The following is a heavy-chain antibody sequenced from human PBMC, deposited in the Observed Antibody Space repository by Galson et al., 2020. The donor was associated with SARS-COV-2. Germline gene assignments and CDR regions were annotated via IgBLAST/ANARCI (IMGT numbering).Heavy chain of an antibody. V-gene: IGHV3-23*01. J-gene: IGHJ4*02. CDR3: AKSPARSWAAFDY. D-gene: IGHD6-13*01. CDR1: GSTFSSDA. CDR2: LSGSGDAT. Sequence: GGSLRLSCAASGSTFSSDAMSWVRQAPGRGLEWVSFLSGSGDATHYSDSVKGRFTISRDNPKNTLYLQMNSLTVEDTAIYYCAKSPARSWAAFDYWGQGTLVTVSS.